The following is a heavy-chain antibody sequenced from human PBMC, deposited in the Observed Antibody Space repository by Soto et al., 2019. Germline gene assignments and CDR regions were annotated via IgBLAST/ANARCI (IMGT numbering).Heavy chain of an antibody. CDR1: GYSFTSYW. J-gene: IGHJ4*02. CDR2: IYPGDSDT. V-gene: IGHV5-51*01. CDR3: TTSRDGYMTN. D-gene: IGHD5-12*01. Sequence: GESLKISCKGSGYSFTSYWIGWVRQMPGKGLEWMGIIYPGDSDTRYSPSFQGQVTISADKSISTAYLQMNSLKTEDTAVYYCTTSRDGYMTNWGQGTLVTVSS.